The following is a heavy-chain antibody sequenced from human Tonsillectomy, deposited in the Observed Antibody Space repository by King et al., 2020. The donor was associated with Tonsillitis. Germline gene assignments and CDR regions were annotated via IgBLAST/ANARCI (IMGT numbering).Heavy chain of an antibody. Sequence: VQLQESGPGLVKPSQTLSLTCTVSGGSIGGGAFYWSCIRQHPRKGLEWIGYIFNSENTYYNPSLKSRLIISVDTSENQVSLKLSSVTAADTAVYYCARYEGGVFDPWGQGTLVTVSS. V-gene: IGHV4-31*03. J-gene: IGHJ5*02. CDR1: GGSIGGGAFY. D-gene: IGHD2-15*01. CDR3: ARYEGGVFDP. CDR2: IFNSENT.